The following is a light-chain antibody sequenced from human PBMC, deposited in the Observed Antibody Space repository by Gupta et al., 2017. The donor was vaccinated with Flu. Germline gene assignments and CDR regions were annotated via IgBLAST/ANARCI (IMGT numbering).Light chain of an antibody. CDR3: QQRHSPPIT. V-gene: IGKV1-39*01. Sequence: PSSLSASVGDRVTITCRASQNVGDYLSWFQQKPGEAPHLLIYAASSLQTGVPSRFSGSGSGTDFTLTISRLQPEDFATYYCQQRHSPPITFGHGTKVDIK. CDR1: QNVGDY. J-gene: IGKJ3*01. CDR2: AAS.